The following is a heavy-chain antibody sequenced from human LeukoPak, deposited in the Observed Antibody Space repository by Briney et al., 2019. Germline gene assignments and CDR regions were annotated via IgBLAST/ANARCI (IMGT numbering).Heavy chain of an antibody. CDR1: GGSISSYY. J-gene: IGHJ5*02. Sequence: SETLSLTCTVSGGSISSYYWSWIRQPAGKGLEWIGRIYTSGSTNYNPALKSRVTMSVDTSKNQFSLKLSSVTAADTAVYYRARDLGITMVRGVIRGGPNWFDPWGQGTLVTVSS. D-gene: IGHD3-10*01. CDR3: ARDLGITMVRGVIRGGPNWFDP. CDR2: IYTSGST. V-gene: IGHV4-4*07.